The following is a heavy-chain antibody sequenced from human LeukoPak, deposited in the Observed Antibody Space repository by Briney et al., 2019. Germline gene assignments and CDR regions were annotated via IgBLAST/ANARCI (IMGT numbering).Heavy chain of an antibody. V-gene: IGHV4-34*01. CDR2: IYHSGST. CDR3: ARDLLRLYAFDI. Sequence: SETLSLTCAVYGGSFSGYYWSWIRQPPGKGLEWIGSIYHSGSTYYNPSLKSRVTISVDTSKNQFSLKLSSVTAADTAVYYCARDLLRLYAFDIWGQGTMVTVSS. CDR1: GGSFSGYY. J-gene: IGHJ3*02.